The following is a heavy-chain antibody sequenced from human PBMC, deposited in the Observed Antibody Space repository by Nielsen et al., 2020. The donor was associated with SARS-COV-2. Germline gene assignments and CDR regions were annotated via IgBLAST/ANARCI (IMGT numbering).Heavy chain of an antibody. Sequence: SETLSLTCAISGASVSSNSAAWNWIRQSPSRGLEWLGRTYYRSKWYNDYAVSVKSRITINPDTSKNQFSLQLNSVTPEDTAVYYCARDGSLVHLHYYYGMDVWGQGTTVTVSS. J-gene: IGHJ6*02. D-gene: IGHD6-13*01. CDR1: GASVSSNSAA. V-gene: IGHV6-1*01. CDR3: ARDGSLVHLHYYYGMDV. CDR2: TYYRSKWYN.